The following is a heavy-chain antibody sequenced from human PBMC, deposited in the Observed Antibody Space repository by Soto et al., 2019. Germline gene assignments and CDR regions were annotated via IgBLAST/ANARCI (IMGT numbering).Heavy chain of an antibody. D-gene: IGHD2-8*01. CDR3: ARQFGVNPHFDY. J-gene: IGHJ4*02. V-gene: IGHV1-18*01. Sequence: QVQLVQSGAEVKEPGASVKVSCMASGYSFTSYGLIWLRQAPGPRLEWMGWISPYNGNTNYAQKLQGRVTMTTDTSTNTAYMELRSLRSDDTAVYYGARQFGVNPHFDYWGQGTLVAVSS. CDR2: ISPYNGNT. CDR1: GYSFTSYG.